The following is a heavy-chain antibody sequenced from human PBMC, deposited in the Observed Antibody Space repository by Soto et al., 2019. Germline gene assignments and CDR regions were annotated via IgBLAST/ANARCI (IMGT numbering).Heavy chain of an antibody. CDR2: ISGSGGST. CDR3: AKNKPPWGYYYYYYMDV. D-gene: IGHD1-26*01. J-gene: IGHJ6*03. V-gene: IGHV3-23*01. Sequence: GGSLRLSCAASGFTFSSYAMSWVRQAPGKGLEWVSAISGSGGSTYYADSVKGRFTISRDNSKNTLYLQMNSLRAEDTAVYYCAKNKPPWGYYYYYYMDVWGKGTTVTVSS. CDR1: GFTFSSYA.